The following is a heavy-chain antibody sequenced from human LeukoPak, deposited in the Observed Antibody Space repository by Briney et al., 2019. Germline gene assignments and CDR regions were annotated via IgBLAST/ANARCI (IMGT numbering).Heavy chain of an antibody. CDR1: GFTFSSYG. CDR3: AKGSRPGYSYGPREYYYYMDV. CDR2: IRYDGSNK. D-gene: IGHD5-18*01. V-gene: IGHV3-30*02. Sequence: GGSLRLSCAASGFTFSSYGMHWVRQAPGKGLEWVAFIRYDGSNKYYADSVKGRFTISRDNSKNTLYLQMNSLRAEDTAVYYCAKGSRPGYSYGPREYYYYMDVWGKGTTVTVSS. J-gene: IGHJ6*03.